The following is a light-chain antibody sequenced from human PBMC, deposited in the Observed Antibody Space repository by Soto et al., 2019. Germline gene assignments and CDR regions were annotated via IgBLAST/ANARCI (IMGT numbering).Light chain of an antibody. Sequence: EFVLTQSPGTLSLSPGERATLSCRASQTVRNNYLAWYQQKPGQAPRLLIYDAPSRATGIPDRFSGGGSGTDFTLTISRLEPEDFAVYYCQQFSSYPLTFGGGTK. J-gene: IGKJ4*01. CDR2: DAP. CDR1: QTVRNNY. CDR3: QQFSSYPLT. V-gene: IGKV3-20*01.